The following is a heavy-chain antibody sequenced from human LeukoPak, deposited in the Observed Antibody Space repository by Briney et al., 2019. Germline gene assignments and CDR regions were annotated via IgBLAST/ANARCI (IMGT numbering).Heavy chain of an antibody. V-gene: IGHV5-51*01. CDR1: GYTFTNYW. CDR3: ARQNHYYGSGSYYWGGFDY. Sequence: GESLQISCMGSGYTFTNYWIAWVRQMPGKGLEWMGIIYPGDSDTRYSPSFQGQVTISADKSISTAYLQWSSLKASDTAMYYCARQNHYYGSGSYYWGGFDYWGQGTLVTVSS. D-gene: IGHD3-10*01. CDR2: IYPGDSDT. J-gene: IGHJ4*02.